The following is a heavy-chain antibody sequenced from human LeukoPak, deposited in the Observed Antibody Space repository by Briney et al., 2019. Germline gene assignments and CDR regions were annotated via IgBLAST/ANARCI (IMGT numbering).Heavy chain of an antibody. CDR2: TIPIFGTA. J-gene: IGHJ3*02. CDR3: ARGLWELHAFDI. D-gene: IGHD1-26*01. V-gene: IGHV1-69*05. Sequence: SVKVSCKASGGTFSSYAISWVRQAPGQGLEWMGRTIPIFGTANYAQKFQGRVTITTDESTSTAYMELSSLRSEDTAVYYCARGLWELHAFDIWGQGTMVTVSS. CDR1: GGTFSSYA.